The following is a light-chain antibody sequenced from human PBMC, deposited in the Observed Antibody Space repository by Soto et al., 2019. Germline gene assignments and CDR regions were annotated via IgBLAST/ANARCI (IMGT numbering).Light chain of an antibody. CDR2: EVS. V-gene: IGLV2-8*01. CDR1: CSDVGGYNY. Sequence: QSDLTQPPSASGSPGQSVTISCTGTCSDVGGYNYVSWYQQHPGKAPKLMIYEVSKRPSGVPDRFSGSKSGNTASLTVSGLQAEDEADYYCSSYAGSNNLYVFGTGTKLTVL. CDR3: SSYAGSNNLYV. J-gene: IGLJ1*01.